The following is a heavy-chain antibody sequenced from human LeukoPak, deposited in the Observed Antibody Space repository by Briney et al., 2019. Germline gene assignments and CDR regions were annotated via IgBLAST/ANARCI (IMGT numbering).Heavy chain of an antibody. CDR3: ARTAGDFDY. Sequence: ASVKVSCKASGYTFTTYDINWVRQATGQGLEWMGWMSPKSGNTGYAQKFQGRATMTRDTSISTAYMELSSLISDDTAMYYCARTAGDFDYWGQGTLVTVSS. J-gene: IGHJ4*02. CDR1: GYTFTTYD. D-gene: IGHD3-16*01. CDR2: MSPKSGNT. V-gene: IGHV1-8*01.